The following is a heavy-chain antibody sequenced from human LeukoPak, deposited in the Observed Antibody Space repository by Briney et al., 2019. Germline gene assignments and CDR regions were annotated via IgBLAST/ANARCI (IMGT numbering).Heavy chain of an antibody. Sequence: GGSLRLSCAASGFTFDDHTMHWVRQAPGKGLEWVSLISWDGGVTKYVGSVKGRFTISRDNSKNSLYLQMNSLRTEDTALYYCAKSDHRGDGFNYDYWGQRTLVTVSS. V-gene: IGHV3-43*01. J-gene: IGHJ4*02. CDR2: ISWDGGVT. CDR1: GFTFDDHT. D-gene: IGHD5-24*01. CDR3: AKSDHRGDGFNYDY.